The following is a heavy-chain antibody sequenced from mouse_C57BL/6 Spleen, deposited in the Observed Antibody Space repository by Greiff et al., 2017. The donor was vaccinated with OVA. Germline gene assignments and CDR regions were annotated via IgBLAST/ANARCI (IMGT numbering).Heavy chain of an antibody. J-gene: IGHJ2*01. V-gene: IGHV1-80*01. D-gene: IGHD4-1*01. CDR3: ARGGLGSFDY. CDR2: IYPGDGDT. CDR1: GYAFSSYW. Sequence: QVQLKESGAELVKPGASVKISCKASGYAFSSYWMNWVKQRPGKGLEWIGQIYPGDGDTNYNGKFKGKATLTADKSSSTAYMQLSSLTSEDSAVYFCARGGLGSFDYWGQGTTLTVSS.